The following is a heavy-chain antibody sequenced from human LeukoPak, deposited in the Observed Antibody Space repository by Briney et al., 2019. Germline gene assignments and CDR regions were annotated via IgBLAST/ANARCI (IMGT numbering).Heavy chain of an antibody. J-gene: IGHJ4*02. Sequence: PGGSLRLSCATSGFTFSSYAFHWVRQAPGKGLEWVATMSFDVNNKYHADSVRGRFTISRDNSKNTLYLQMNSLRAEGTAVYSCARGYCTSSSCYIDYWGQGTLATVSS. CDR1: GFTFSSYA. CDR3: ARGYCTSSSCYIDY. CDR2: MSFDVNNK. D-gene: IGHD2-2*02. V-gene: IGHV3-30*04.